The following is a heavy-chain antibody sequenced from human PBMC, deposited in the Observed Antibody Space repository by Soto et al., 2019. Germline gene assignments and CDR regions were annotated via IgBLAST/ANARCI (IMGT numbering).Heavy chain of an antibody. CDR3: ARVDVVVVAATDYYYYYMDV. Sequence: PGGSLRLSCAASGFTFSSYSMNWVRQAPGKGLEWVSSISSSSSYIYYADSVKGRFTISRDNAKNSLYLQMNSLRAEDTAVYYCARVDVVVVAATDYYYYYMDVWGKGTTVTVSS. CDR1: GFTFSSYS. V-gene: IGHV3-21*01. CDR2: ISSSSSYI. D-gene: IGHD2-15*01. J-gene: IGHJ6*03.